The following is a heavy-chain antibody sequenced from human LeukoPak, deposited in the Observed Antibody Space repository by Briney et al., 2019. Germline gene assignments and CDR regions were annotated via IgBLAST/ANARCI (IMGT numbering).Heavy chain of an antibody. CDR1: GYTFTSYG. J-gene: IGHJ6*02. CDR3: ARGDYDSSGYYSRDYYYYYGMDV. Sequence: ASVKVSCKASGYTFTSYGISWVRQAPGQGLEWMGWISAYNGNTNYAQKLQGRVTMTTDTSTSTAYMELRSLRSDDTAVYYCARGDYDSSGYYSRDYYYYYGMDVWGQGTTVTVSS. D-gene: IGHD3-22*01. V-gene: IGHV1-18*01. CDR2: ISAYNGNT.